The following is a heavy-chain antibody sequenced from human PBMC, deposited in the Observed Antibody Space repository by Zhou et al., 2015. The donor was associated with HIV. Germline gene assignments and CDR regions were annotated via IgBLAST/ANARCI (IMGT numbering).Heavy chain of an antibody. J-gene: IGHJ6*02. V-gene: IGHV3-30*18. D-gene: IGHD3-22*01. Sequence: QVQLVESGGGVVQPGRSLRLSCAASGFTFSSYGMHWVRQAPGKGLEWVAVISYDGSNKYYADSVKGRFTISRDNSKNTLYLQMNSLRAEDTAVYYCAKDQLDSSGYLPGMDVWGQGTTVTVSS. CDR1: GFTFSSYG. CDR3: AKDQLDSSGYLPGMDV. CDR2: ISYDGSNK.